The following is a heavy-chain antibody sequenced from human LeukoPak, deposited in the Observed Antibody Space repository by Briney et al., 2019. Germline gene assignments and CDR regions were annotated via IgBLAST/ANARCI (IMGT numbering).Heavy chain of an antibody. Sequence: SGGSLRLSCAASGFTFSSYEMHWVRQPPGKGLEWVAVISYDGSNKYYADSVKGRFTISRDNAKNSLSLQMNSLRAEDTAVYYCARDYNWSHDYWGQGTLVTVSS. CDR2: ISYDGSNK. J-gene: IGHJ4*02. CDR3: ARDYNWSHDY. CDR1: GFTFSSYE. V-gene: IGHV3-30*04. D-gene: IGHD1-1*01.